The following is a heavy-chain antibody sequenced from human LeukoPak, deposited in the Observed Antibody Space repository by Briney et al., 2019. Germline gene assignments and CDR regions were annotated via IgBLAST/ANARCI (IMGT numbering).Heavy chain of an antibody. CDR1: GYTFTSYA. V-gene: IGHV1-3*03. Sequence: GASVKVSCKASGYTFTSYAMHWVRQAPGQRLEWMGWINAGNGNTKYSQEFQGRVTITRDTSASTAYMELSSLRSEDTAVYYCAREQPGIAVAGTTGAFDIWGQGTMVTVSS. CDR2: INAGNGNT. J-gene: IGHJ3*02. D-gene: IGHD6-19*01. CDR3: AREQPGIAVAGTTGAFDI.